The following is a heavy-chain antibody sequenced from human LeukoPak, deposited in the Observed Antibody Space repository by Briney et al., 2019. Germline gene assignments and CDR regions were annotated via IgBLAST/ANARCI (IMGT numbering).Heavy chain of an antibody. CDR2: ISAYNGNT. J-gene: IGHJ4*02. Sequence: ASVKVSCKASGYTFTSYGISWVRQAPGQGLEGMGWISAYNGNTNYAQKLQGRVTMTTDTSTSTAYMELRSLRSDDTAVYYCARVHRYCSGGSCYLFDYWGQGTLVTVSS. CDR1: GYTFTSYG. CDR3: ARVHRYCSGGSCYLFDY. D-gene: IGHD2-15*01. V-gene: IGHV1-18*01.